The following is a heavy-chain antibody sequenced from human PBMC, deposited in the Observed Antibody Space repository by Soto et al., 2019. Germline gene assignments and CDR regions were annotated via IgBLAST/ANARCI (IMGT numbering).Heavy chain of an antibody. CDR1: GGSISSSNW. J-gene: IGHJ4*02. V-gene: IGHV4-4*02. Sequence: SETLSLTCAVSGGSISSSNWWSWVRQPPGKGLEWIGDIYHSGSTSYNPSLKSRVTISVDKSKNQFSLKVNSVTAADTAVYYCARESYYGSGATVVAYWGQGTLVTVSS. CDR3: ARESYYGSGATVVAY. D-gene: IGHD3-10*01. CDR2: IYHSGST.